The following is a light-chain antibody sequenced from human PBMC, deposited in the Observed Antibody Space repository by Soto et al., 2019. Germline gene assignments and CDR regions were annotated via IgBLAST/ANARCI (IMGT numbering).Light chain of an antibody. CDR3: GTWDSSLSADPYV. CDR1: SSNIGNNY. Sequence: QSVLTQPPSVSAAPGQKVTISCSGSSSNIGNNYVSWYQQLPGTAPKLLIYENNKRPSGIPDRFSGSKSGTSATLGITGLQTGDEADYYCGTWDSSLSADPYVSGTGTKVTVL. V-gene: IGLV1-51*02. CDR2: ENN. J-gene: IGLJ1*01.